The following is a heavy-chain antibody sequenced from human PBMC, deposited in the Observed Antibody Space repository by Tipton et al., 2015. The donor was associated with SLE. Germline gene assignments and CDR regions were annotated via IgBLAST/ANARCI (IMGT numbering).Heavy chain of an antibody. J-gene: IGHJ4*02. CDR1: GFTFSSYA. CDR3: AKDVYGSGWYDY. Sequence: SLRLSCAASGFTFSSYAMSWVRQAPGKGLEWVSAISGSGGSTYYADSVKGRFTISRDNSKNTLYLQMNSLRAEDTAVYYCAKDVYGSGWYDYWGQGTLVTVSS. D-gene: IGHD6-19*01. CDR2: ISGSGGST. V-gene: IGHV3-23*01.